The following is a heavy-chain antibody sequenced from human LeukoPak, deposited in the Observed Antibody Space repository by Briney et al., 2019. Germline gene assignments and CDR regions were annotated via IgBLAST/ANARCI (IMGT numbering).Heavy chain of an antibody. CDR3: ATGGRVVADEAFDY. J-gene: IGHJ4*02. Sequence: ATVKISCKVSGYTFTDYYMHWAQQAPGKGLEWMGLVDPEDGETIYAEKFQGRVTITADTSTDTAYMELSSLRSEDTAVYYCATGGRVVADEAFDYWGQGTLVTVSS. CDR1: GYTFTDYY. V-gene: IGHV1-69-2*01. CDR2: VDPEDGET. D-gene: IGHD3-22*01.